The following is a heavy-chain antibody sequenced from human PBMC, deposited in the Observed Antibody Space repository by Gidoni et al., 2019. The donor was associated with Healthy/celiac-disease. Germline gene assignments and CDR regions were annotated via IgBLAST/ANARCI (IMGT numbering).Heavy chain of an antibody. V-gene: IGHV2-5*02. CDR3: SHKDYDSSGDYYERAVDI. Sequence: HITLKESGPTLVIPTLTLTLSCTFSGFSLSTSGVGVGWIRQPPGKALEWFAPIYLDDDKRYSPALKSRRTITYDNYKNNVVLTITNREPVDTATEYCSHKDYDSSGDYYERAVDIWGQGTMVTVSS. J-gene: IGHJ3*02. CDR1: GFSLSTSGVG. CDR2: IYLDDDK. D-gene: IGHD3-22*01.